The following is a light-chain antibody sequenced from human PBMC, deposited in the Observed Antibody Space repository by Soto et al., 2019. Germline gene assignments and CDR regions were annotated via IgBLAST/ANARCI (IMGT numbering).Light chain of an antibody. CDR3: QQRSNWPQLT. V-gene: IGKV3-11*01. J-gene: IGKJ4*01. CDR2: DAS. CDR1: QSVSSY. Sequence: EIVLTQSPATLSLSPGERATLSCRDSQSVSSYLAWYQQKPGQAPRLLIYDASNRATGIPARFSGSGSGTDFTLTISSLEPEDFAVYYCQQRSNWPQLTFGGGTKVDIK.